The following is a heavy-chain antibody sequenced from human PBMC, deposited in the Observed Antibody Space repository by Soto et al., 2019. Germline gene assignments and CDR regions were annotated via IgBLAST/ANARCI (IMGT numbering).Heavy chain of an antibody. CDR1: GGSISSYY. CDR2: IYYSGST. D-gene: IGHD2-15*01. J-gene: IGHJ5*02. Sequence: SSETLSLTCTVSGGSISSYYWSWIRQPPGKGLEWIGYIYYSGSTNYNPSLKSRVTISVDTSKNQFSLKLSSVTAADTAVYYCARDFGGYCSGGSCYSNWFDPWGQGTLVTVSS. V-gene: IGHV4-59*01. CDR3: ARDFGGYCSGGSCYSNWFDP.